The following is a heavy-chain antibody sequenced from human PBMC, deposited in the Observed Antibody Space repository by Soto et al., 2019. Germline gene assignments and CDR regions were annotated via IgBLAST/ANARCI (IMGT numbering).Heavy chain of an antibody. J-gene: IGHJ4*02. CDR3: ARSSGYVPGGY. V-gene: IGHV4-38-2*01. CDR1: CYPISSGYY. D-gene: IGHD5-12*01. Sequence: SETLSLTCAVSCYPISSGYYWGWIRQPPGKGLEWIGIIHHSGSTYYNPSLRSRITISVDTSKNQFSLKMPSVTAADTAVYYCARSSGYVPGGYWGQGILVTV. CDR2: IHHSGST.